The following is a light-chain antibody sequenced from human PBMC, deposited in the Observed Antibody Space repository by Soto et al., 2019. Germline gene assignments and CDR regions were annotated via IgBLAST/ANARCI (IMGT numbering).Light chain of an antibody. CDR2: DAS. V-gene: IGKV3-11*01. CDR3: QQRSNWPPPYT. Sequence: EIVLTQSPGTLSLSPGERATVSCRASQSVSSYLAWYQQKPGQAPRLLIYDASNRATGIPARFSGSGSGTDFTLTICSLEPEDFAVYYCQQRSNWPPPYTFGQGTKLEIK. J-gene: IGKJ2*01. CDR1: QSVSSY.